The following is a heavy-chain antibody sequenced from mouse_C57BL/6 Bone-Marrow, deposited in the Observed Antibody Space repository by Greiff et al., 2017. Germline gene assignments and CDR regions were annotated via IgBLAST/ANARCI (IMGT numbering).Heavy chain of an antibody. V-gene: IGHV1-81*01. CDR3: ARRNLGAWFAY. CDR2: IYPRSGNT. Sequence: VQLQQSGAELVKPGASVKLSCKASGYTFTEYTIHWVKQRTGQGLEWIGEIYPRSGNTYYNEKFKGKATLTADKSSSTAYMELRSLTSEDSAVYFCARRNLGAWFAYWGQGTLVTVSA. CDR1: GYTFTEYT. J-gene: IGHJ3*01. D-gene: IGHD4-1*01.